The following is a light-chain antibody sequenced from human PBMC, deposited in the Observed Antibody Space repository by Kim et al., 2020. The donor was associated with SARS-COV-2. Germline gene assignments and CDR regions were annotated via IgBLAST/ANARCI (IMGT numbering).Light chain of an antibody. Sequence: SYELTQPPSVSVSPGQSASITCSGDKLGDKYACWYQQKPGQSPVLVIYQDSRRPSGLPERFSGSNPGNTATLTISGTQAMNEADYYCQAWDSSTGVFGGGTQLTVL. CDR1: KLGDKY. CDR2: QDS. CDR3: QAWDSSTGV. J-gene: IGLJ3*02. V-gene: IGLV3-1*01.